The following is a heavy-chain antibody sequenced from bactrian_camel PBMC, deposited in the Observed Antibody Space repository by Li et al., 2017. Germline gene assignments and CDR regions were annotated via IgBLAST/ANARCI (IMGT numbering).Heavy chain of an antibody. CDR2: ITSDGTT. CDR3: VREQDGRDYDVCQFGY. Sequence: QLVESGGGSVQAGGSLRLSCAASRYTYNTCRMGWYRQAPGKERELVSIITSDGTTYYEDSVKGRFTISRDNAVTTVYLQMNSLEPEDSAVYYCVREQDGRDYDVCQFGYWGQGTQVTVS. J-gene: IGHJ6*01. V-gene: IGHV3S53*01. D-gene: IGHD4*01. CDR1: RYTYNTCR.